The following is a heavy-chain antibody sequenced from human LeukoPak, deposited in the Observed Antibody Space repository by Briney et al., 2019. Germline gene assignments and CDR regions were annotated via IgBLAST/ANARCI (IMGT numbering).Heavy chain of an antibody. CDR3: VRHARDGYNYVEY. D-gene: IGHD5-24*01. CDR1: GGSIRNYY. V-gene: IGHV4-59*08. Sequence: SETLSLTCTVSGGSIRNYYWSWIRQPPGKGLEWIGYIYYSGNTNQNPSLKSRVTISVDTSKNQFSLKLSPVTAADTAVYYCVRHARDGYNYVEYWGQGALVTVSS. CDR2: IYYSGNT. J-gene: IGHJ4*02.